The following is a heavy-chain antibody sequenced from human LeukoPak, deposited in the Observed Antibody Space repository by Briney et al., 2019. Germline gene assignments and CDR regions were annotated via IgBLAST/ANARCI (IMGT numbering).Heavy chain of an antibody. CDR1: GGSLSGYY. CDR3: ARSGSYPL. V-gene: IGHV4-34*01. Sequence: SETLSLTCAVYGGSLSGYYWSWIRQPPGKGLEWIGEINHSGSTNYNPSLKSRVTISVDTSKNQFSLKLSSVTAADTAVYYCARSGSYPLWGQGTLVTVSS. J-gene: IGHJ4*02. CDR2: INHSGST. D-gene: IGHD1-26*01.